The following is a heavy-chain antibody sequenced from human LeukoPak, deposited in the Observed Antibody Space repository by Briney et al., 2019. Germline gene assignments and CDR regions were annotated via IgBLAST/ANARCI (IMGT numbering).Heavy chain of an antibody. CDR3: ARGYYDILTGYYIFFDY. CDR1: GYTFTGYY. CDR2: INPNSGGT. D-gene: IGHD3-9*01. Sequence: GASVKVSCKASGYTFTGYYMHWVRQAPGQGLEWVGWINPNSGGTNYAQKFQGRVTMTRDTSISTAYMELSRLRSDDTAVYYCARGYYDILTGYYIFFDYWGQGTLVTVSS. V-gene: IGHV1-2*02. J-gene: IGHJ4*02.